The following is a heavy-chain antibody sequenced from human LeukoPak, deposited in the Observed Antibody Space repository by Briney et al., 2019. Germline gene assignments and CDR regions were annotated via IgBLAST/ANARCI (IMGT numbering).Heavy chain of an antibody. V-gene: IGHV3-30*18. CDR3: AKDLNYGSGSLDY. D-gene: IGHD3-10*01. J-gene: IGHJ4*02. Sequence: GGSLRLSCVASGFTFNSYGMHWVRQAPGKGLEWVAVISYDEITKQYIDSVKGRFTISRDNSKNTVYLEMNSLRAEDTAVYYCAKDLNYGSGSLDYWGQGTLVTVSS. CDR1: GFTFNSYG. CDR2: ISYDEITK.